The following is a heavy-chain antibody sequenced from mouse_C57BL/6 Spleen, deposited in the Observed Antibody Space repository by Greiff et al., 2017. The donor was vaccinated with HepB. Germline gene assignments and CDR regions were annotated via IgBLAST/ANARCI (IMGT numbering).Heavy chain of an antibody. CDR1: GYTFTSYG. CDR2: IYPRSGNT. J-gene: IGHJ1*03. Sequence: QVQLKESGAELARPGASVKLSCKASGYTFTSYGISWVKQRTGQGLEWIGEIYPRSGNTYYNEKFKGKATLTADKSSSTAYMELRSLTSEDSAVYFCARSPPDSGSSNWYFDVWGTGTTVTVSS. V-gene: IGHV1-81*01. CDR3: ARSPPDSGSSNWYFDV. D-gene: IGHD1-1*01.